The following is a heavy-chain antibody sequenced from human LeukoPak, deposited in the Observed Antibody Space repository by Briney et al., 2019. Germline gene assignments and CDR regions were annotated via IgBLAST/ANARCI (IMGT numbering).Heavy chain of an antibody. D-gene: IGHD5-12*01. CDR1: GFTFSSDA. CDR3: ARDVQVATIYPLDY. Sequence: GSLRLSCAASGFTFSSDAMRWVRQAPGKGLEWVSAISSSGGSTYYADSVRGRFIISRDSSKNTLYLQMNSLRAEDTAVYYCARDVQVATIYPLDYWGQGTLVTVSS. CDR2: ISSSGGST. J-gene: IGHJ4*02. V-gene: IGHV3-23*01.